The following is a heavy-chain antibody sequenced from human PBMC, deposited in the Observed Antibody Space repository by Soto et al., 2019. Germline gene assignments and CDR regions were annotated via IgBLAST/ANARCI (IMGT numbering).Heavy chain of an antibody. J-gene: IGHJ4*02. CDR3: ARVGRYYDSGVWGGYFAY. Sequence: SETLSLSCTVSAGSISSGGYYWSWIRQDPGKGLEWIGYMYYSGVTYYNPSLKSRVTISVDTSKNQFSLKLNSVTAADTAVYYCARVGRYYDSGVWGGYFAYWAQRTLVTVSS. V-gene: IGHV4-31*03. CDR1: AGSISSGGYY. D-gene: IGHD3-22*01. CDR2: MYYSGVT.